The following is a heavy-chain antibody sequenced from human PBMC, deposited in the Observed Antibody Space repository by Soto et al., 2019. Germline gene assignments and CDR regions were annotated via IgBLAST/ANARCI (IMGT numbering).Heavy chain of an antibody. CDR3: AKSVAARLMGFER. CDR2: ISGSGDSK. Sequence: GWSLRLSCTASGFTFDNYAMNWVRQAPGKGLEWVSVISGSGDSKYYADSVKGRFTISRDNSHNTLYLQMDSLRAEDTAAYYCAKSVAARLMGFERWGQGTLVTVSS. V-gene: IGHV3-23*01. CDR1: GFTFDNYA. J-gene: IGHJ4*02. D-gene: IGHD6-6*01.